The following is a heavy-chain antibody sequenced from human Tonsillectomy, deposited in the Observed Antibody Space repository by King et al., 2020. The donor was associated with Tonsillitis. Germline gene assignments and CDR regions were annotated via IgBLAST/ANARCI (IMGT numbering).Heavy chain of an antibody. CDR2: IIHILGIA. CDR3: ARLLKQDPDY. V-gene: IGHV1-69*09. Sequence: QLVQSGAEVKKPGSSVKVSCKASGGTFSSYAISWVRQAPGQGLEWMGRIIHILGIANYAQKVQGRVTITADKSTSTAYMELSSLRSEDTAVYYCARLLKQDPDYWGQGTLVTVSS. CDR1: GGTFSSYA. D-gene: IGHD2-2*01. J-gene: IGHJ4*02.